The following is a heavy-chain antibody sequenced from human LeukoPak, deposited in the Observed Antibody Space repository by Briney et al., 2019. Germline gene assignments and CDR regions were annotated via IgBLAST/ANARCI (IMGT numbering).Heavy chain of an antibody. CDR3: ARQGWAYYDFWSGSFDY. Sequence: GESLQISCKGSGYSFTSYWIGWVRQMPGKGLEWMGIIYPGDSDTRYSPSFQGQVTISADKSISTAYLQWSSLKASDTAMYYCARQGWAYYDFWSGSFDYWGQGTLVTVSS. J-gene: IGHJ4*02. CDR2: IYPGDSDT. CDR1: GYSFTSYW. V-gene: IGHV5-51*01. D-gene: IGHD3-3*01.